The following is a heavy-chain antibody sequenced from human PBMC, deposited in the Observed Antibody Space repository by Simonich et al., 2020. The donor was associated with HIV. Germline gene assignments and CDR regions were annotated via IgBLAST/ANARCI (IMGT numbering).Heavy chain of an antibody. V-gene: IGHV3-21*01. CDR1: GFTFSSYS. D-gene: IGHD7-27*01. CDR2: ISSSSSYI. Sequence: EVQLVESGGGLVKPGGSLRLSCAASGFTFSSYSMNWVRQAPGKGLDWVSSISSSSSYIYYADSVKGRFTIARDNAKNSLYLQMNSLRAEDTAVYYCASNFNWGSDYWGQGTLVTVSS. J-gene: IGHJ4*02. CDR3: ASNFNWGSDY.